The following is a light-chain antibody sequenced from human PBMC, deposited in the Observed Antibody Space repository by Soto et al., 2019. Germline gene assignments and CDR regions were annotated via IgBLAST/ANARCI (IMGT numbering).Light chain of an antibody. J-gene: IGKJ4*01. V-gene: IGKV1-5*03. CDR2: KAS. CDR3: LQYNVYPLS. CDR1: QNINRW. Sequence: DIQMTQFPSTLAASVGDRVTITCRASQNINRWLAWYQQRPGKAPDLLIHKASTLEVGGPSRFSGSASGTEFTLTISSLQPDDFEVYFCLQYNVYPLSFGGGTKVEIK.